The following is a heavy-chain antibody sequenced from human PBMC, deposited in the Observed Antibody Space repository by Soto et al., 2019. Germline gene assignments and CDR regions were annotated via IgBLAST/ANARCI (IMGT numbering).Heavy chain of an antibody. CDR2: IKSKTDGGTT. V-gene: IGHV3-15*07. D-gene: IGHD3-22*01. J-gene: IGHJ4*02. CDR1: GFTFSNAW. Sequence: GGSLRLSCAASGFTFSNAWMNWVRQAPGKGLEWVGRIKSKTDGGTTDYAAPAKGRFTISRDDSKNTLYLQMNSLKTEDTAVYYCTTGPPYYYDSRGNLEKNWGQGTLVTVSS. CDR3: TTGPPYYYDSRGNLEKN.